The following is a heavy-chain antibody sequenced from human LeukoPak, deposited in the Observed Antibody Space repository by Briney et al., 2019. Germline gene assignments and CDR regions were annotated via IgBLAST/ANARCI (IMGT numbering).Heavy chain of an antibody. J-gene: IGHJ5*02. Sequence: ASVKVSCKASGGTFSSYAISWVRQAPGQGLEWMGGIIPIFGTANYAQKFQGRVTITADESTSTAYMELSSLRSEDTAVYYCAREWSEDLSGWYEEASNNWFDPWGQGTLVTVSS. CDR3: AREWSEDLSGWYEEASNNWFDP. CDR1: GGTFSSYA. CDR2: IIPIFGTA. D-gene: IGHD6-19*01. V-gene: IGHV1-69*13.